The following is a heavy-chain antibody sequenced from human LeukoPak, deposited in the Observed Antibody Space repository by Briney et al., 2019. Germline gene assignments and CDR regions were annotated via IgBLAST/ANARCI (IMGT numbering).Heavy chain of an antibody. Sequence: PSETLSLTCTVSGGSISSGGYYWSWIRQHPGKGLEWIGYIYYSGSTHYNPSLKSRVTISVDTSKNQFSLKLSSVTAADTAVYYCARAPKAYYYYMDVWGKGTTVTVSS. CDR2: IYYSGST. CDR3: ARAPKAYYYYMDV. CDR1: GGSISSGGYY. V-gene: IGHV4-31*03. J-gene: IGHJ6*03.